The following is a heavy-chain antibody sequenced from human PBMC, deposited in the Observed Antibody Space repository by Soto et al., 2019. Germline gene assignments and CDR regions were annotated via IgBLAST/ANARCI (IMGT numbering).Heavy chain of an antibody. D-gene: IGHD2-15*01. CDR2: IIPIFGTA. V-gene: IGHV1-69*13. CDR3: VDCSGGSCYSSY. J-gene: IGHJ4*02. CDR1: GGTFSSYA. Sequence: GASVKVSCTAAGGTFSSYAISWVRQAPGQGLEWMGGIIPIFGTANYAQKFQGRVTITADESTSTAYMELSSLRSEDTAVYYCVDCSGGSCYSSYWGQGTLVTVS.